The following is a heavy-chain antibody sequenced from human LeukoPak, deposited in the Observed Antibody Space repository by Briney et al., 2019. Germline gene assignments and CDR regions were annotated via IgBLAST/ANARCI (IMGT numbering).Heavy chain of an antibody. CDR2: ISSSSSTI. CDR1: GFTFSSYS. V-gene: IGHV3-48*04. CDR3: ARIEYCGGDCSSPGAFDI. D-gene: IGHD2-21*02. Sequence: GGSLRLSCAASGFTFSSYSMNWVRQAPGKGLEWVSYISSSSSTIYYADSVKGRFTISRDNAKNSLYLQMNSLRAEDTAVYYCARIEYCGGDCSSPGAFDIWGQGTMVTVSS. J-gene: IGHJ3*02.